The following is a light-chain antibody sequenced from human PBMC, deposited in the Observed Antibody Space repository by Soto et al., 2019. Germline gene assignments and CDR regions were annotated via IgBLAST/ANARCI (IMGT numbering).Light chain of an antibody. CDR1: KSVGTN. CDR3: HQYNSWST. CDR2: DAS. J-gene: IGKJ1*01. V-gene: IGKV3-15*01. Sequence: SVMTQSPDTLSVSPGERATLSCRASKSVGTNLAWYQQKPGQAPRLLIYDASKWATDIPPRFSGGGSGTEFTLTISCLQSEDFAVYHCHQYNSWSTFGQGTKVEIK.